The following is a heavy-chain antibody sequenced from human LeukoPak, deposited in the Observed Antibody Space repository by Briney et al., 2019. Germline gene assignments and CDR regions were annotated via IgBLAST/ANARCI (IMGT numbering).Heavy chain of an antibody. V-gene: IGHV1-3*01. CDR3: ARDHLGATKESYYYGMDV. D-gene: IGHD1-26*01. CDR1: GYTFTSYA. Sequence: ASVKVSCKASGYTFTSYAMHWVRQAPGQRLEWMGWINAGNGSTKYSQKFQGRVTITRDTSASTAYMELSSLRSEDTAVYYCARDHLGATKESYYYGMDVWGQGTTVTVSS. J-gene: IGHJ6*02. CDR2: INAGNGST.